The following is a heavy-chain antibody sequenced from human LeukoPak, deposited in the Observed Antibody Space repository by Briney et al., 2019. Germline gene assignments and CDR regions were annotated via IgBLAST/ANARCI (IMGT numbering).Heavy chain of an antibody. V-gene: IGHV1-8*01. J-gene: IGHJ4*02. Sequence: ASVKVSCKASGYTFSTYDINWVRQATGQGREWMGWMNPNSGNTGYAQKFRGRVTMTRDTSITTAYLELSSLTSEDTAVYYCARVHSGQDWGQGTLVTVSS. CDR2: MNPNSGNT. CDR3: ARVHSGQD. CDR1: GYTFSTYD. D-gene: IGHD5-12*01.